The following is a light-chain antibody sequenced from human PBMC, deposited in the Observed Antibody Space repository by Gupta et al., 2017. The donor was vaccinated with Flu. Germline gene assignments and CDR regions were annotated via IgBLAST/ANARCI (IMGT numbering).Light chain of an antibody. CDR1: SSDVGGYNS. J-gene: IGLJ1*01. V-gene: IGLV2-14*01. Sequence: QSALTQPASVAGSPGQSITLSCPGTSSDVGGYNSVSWYQHQPGKAPKLIIYAVSNWPSGVSERFSAAKSGNTASLTISGLQAEDEAEYYCSSYTSSTTLVFGTGTKVNVL. CDR2: AVS. CDR3: SSYTSSTTLV.